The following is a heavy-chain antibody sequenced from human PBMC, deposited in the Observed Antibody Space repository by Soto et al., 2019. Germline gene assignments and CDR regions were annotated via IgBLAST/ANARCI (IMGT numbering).Heavy chain of an antibody. J-gene: IGHJ4*02. CDR1: GFTFSSYG. CDR3: AKEREQWRVRGGDYFDY. D-gene: IGHD6-19*01. Sequence: QVQLVESGGGVVQPGRSLRLSCAASGFTFSSYGMHWVRQAPGKGLEWVAVISYDGSNKYYADSVKGRFTISRDNSKNXXYLQMNSLRAEDTAVYYCAKEREQWRVRGGDYFDYWGQGTLVAVSS. V-gene: IGHV3-30*18. CDR2: ISYDGSNK.